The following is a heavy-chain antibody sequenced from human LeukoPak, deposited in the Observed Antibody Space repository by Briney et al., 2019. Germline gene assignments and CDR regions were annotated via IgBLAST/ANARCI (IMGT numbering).Heavy chain of an antibody. Sequence: PSETLSLTCTVSGGSISSYYWSWIRQPPGKGLEWIGYIYYSGSTNYNPSLKSRVTISVDTSKNQFSLKLSSVTAADTAVYYCARVEWSMGYKGHRWFDAWGQGTLVTVSS. D-gene: IGHD5-18*01. V-gene: IGHV4-59*01. CDR3: ARVEWSMGYKGHRWFDA. CDR2: IYYSGST. J-gene: IGHJ5*02. CDR1: GGSISSYY.